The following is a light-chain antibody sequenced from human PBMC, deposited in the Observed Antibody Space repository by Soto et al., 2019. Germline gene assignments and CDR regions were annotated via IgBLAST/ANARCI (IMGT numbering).Light chain of an antibody. V-gene: IGKV4-1*01. Sequence: DIVMTQSPDSLAVSPGERATINCKSSQTVFYSSNSKNYLAWYQQKPGQPPKLLIYWASSRESGVPDRFSGSGSGTDFTLTISSLQAEDVAVYYCQQYYTTPHTFGGGTKVEIK. CDR1: QTVFYSSNSKNY. J-gene: IGKJ4*01. CDR2: WAS. CDR3: QQYYTTPHT.